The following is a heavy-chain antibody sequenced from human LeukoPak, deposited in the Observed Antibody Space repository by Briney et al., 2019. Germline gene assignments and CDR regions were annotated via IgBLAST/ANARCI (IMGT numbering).Heavy chain of an antibody. Sequence: PGGSLRLSCAASGFTFSSYSMNWVRQAPGKGLEWVAYIKKTGSETYYVDSVKGRFTIPRDNTRSSLFLQMYSLRAEDTAVYFCAREDGYCSGGNCYSYFDSWGQGTLVTVSS. CDR1: GFTFSSYS. D-gene: IGHD2-15*01. CDR2: IKKTGSET. J-gene: IGHJ4*02. V-gene: IGHV3-7*01. CDR3: AREDGYCSGGNCYSYFDS.